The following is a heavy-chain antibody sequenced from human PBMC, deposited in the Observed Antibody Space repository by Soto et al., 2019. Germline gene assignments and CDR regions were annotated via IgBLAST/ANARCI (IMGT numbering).Heavy chain of an antibody. V-gene: IGHV3-74*01. Sequence: EVQLVESGGALVQPGGSLRVSCEASGFTFSSYWMHWVRRAPGKGLVWVARINGDGTVTTDANSVKGRFTISRDNAKNTLYLQMDSLRAEDTVMYYCTRGRRYSGSEAFDIWGQGTVVTVSS. J-gene: IGHJ3*02. CDR1: GFTFSSYW. CDR3: TRGRRYSGSEAFDI. D-gene: IGHD1-26*01. CDR2: INGDGTVT.